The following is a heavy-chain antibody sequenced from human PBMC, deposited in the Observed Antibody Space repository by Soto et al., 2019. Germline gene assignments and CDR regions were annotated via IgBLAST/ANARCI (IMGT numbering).Heavy chain of an antibody. CDR3: ARGAGSGSPHFDY. Sequence: GGSLRLSCAASGFTFSSYSMNWVRQAPGKGLEWVSSISSSSSYIYYADSVKGRFTISRDNAKNSLYLQMNSLRAEDTAVYYCARGAGSGSPHFDYWGQGTLVTVSS. J-gene: IGHJ4*02. D-gene: IGHD6-25*01. V-gene: IGHV3-21*01. CDR1: GFTFSSYS. CDR2: ISSSSSYI.